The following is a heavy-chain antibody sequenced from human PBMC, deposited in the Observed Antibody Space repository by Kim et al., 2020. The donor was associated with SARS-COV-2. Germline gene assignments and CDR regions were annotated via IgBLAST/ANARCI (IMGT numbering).Heavy chain of an antibody. CDR3: ARSRKSSYALFDY. Sequence: GGSLRLSCAASGFTVSSNYMSWVRQAPGKGLEWVSVIYSGGSTIYADSVEGRFTISRDNSNNTLYLQMNSLRTEDTAVYYCARSRKSSYALFDYWGQGTLVTVSS. CDR2: IYSGGST. V-gene: IGHV3-66*01. J-gene: IGHJ4*02. D-gene: IGHD4-17*01. CDR1: GFTVSSNY.